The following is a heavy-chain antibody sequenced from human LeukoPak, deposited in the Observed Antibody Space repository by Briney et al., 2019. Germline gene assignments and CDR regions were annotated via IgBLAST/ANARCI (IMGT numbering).Heavy chain of an antibody. V-gene: IGHV3-48*02. CDR1: GFTFSSYT. Sequence: TGGSLRLSCAASGFTFSSYTMNWVRQAPGKGLEWVSSISSSSSAIYYAASVKGRFTISRDNAKNSLYLQMNSLRDEDTAVYYCARGALRYSDYWGQGTLVTVS. D-gene: IGHD3-9*01. J-gene: IGHJ4*02. CDR3: ARGALRYSDY. CDR2: ISSSSSAI.